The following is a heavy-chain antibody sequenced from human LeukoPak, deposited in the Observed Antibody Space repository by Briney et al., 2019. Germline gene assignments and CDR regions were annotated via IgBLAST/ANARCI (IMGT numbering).Heavy chain of an antibody. V-gene: IGHV1-69*05. Sequence: SVKVSCKASGGTFSSCAISWVRQAPGQGLEWMGRIIPIFGTANYAQKFQGRVTITTDESTSTAYMELSSLRSEDTAVYYCVRDPSWIAVAAHPNTAWGQGTLVTVSS. CDR2: IIPIFGTA. D-gene: IGHD6-19*01. CDR1: GGTFSSCA. J-gene: IGHJ5*02. CDR3: VRDPSWIAVAAHPNTA.